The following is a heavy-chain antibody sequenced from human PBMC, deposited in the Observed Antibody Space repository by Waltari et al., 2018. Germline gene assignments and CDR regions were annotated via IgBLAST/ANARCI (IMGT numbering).Heavy chain of an antibody. CDR3: ARVLDYYDSSGYYYNAFDI. Sequence: EVQLVESGGGLVQPGGSLRLSCAASGFTFSDHYMDWVRQAPGKGLEWVGRTRNKANSYTTEYAASVKGRFTISRDDSKNSLYLQMNSLKTEDTAVYYCARVLDYYDSSGYYYNAFDIWGQGTMVTVSS. D-gene: IGHD3-22*01. J-gene: IGHJ3*02. CDR2: TRNKANSYTT. V-gene: IGHV3-72*01. CDR1: GFTFSDHY.